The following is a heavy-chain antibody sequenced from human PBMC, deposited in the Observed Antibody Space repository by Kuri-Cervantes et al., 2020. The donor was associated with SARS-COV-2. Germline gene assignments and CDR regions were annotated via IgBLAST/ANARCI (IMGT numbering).Heavy chain of an antibody. Sequence: GGSLRLSCAASGFTFSSYGMHWVRQAPGKGLEWVAVISYDGSNKYYADSVKGRFTISRDNSKNTLYLQMNSLRAEDTAVYYCANCMAQGKYYYMDVWGKGTTVTVSS. CDR1: GFTFSSYG. D-gene: IGHD3-10*01. CDR2: ISYDGSNK. J-gene: IGHJ6*03. V-gene: IGHV3-30*18. CDR3: ANCMAQGKYYYMDV.